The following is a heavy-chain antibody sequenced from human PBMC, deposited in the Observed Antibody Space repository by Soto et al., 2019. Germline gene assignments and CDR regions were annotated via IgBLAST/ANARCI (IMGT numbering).Heavy chain of an antibody. Sequence: SETLSLTCTVSGGSISSYYWSWIRQPPGKGLEWIGDIYYSGSTNYNPSLKSRVTISVDTSKNQFSLKLSSVTAADTAVYYCARHYASSFHYLCPGLLVTVSS. CDR1: GGSISSYY. D-gene: IGHD2-2*01. V-gene: IGHV4-59*08. J-gene: IGHJ4*02. CDR3: ARHYASSFHY. CDR2: IYYSGST.